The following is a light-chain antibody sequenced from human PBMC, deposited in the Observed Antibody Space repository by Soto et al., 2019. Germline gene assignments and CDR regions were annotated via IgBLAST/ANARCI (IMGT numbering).Light chain of an antibody. J-gene: IGKJ4*01. V-gene: IGKV1D-16*01. CDR2: AAS. CDR1: QGVRGW. Sequence: DIKMTQSPSSLSASVGDRVTITCRASQGVRGWLAWYQQKPGKAPKSLIYAASTLQDGVPARFSGNGSETDFTLTISSLQSEDIGTYYCQQYNNSPLPFGGGTKVDIK. CDR3: QQYNNSPLP.